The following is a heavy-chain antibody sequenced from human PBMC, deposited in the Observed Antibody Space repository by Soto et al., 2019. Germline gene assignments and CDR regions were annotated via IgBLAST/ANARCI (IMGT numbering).Heavy chain of an antibody. CDR3: ARGDATKIVVTTYYAMDV. D-gene: IGHD3-22*01. Sequence: QVQLVQSGAEVKKPGSSVKVSCKASGGSLSNYGISWVRQAPGQGLEWMGAIIPVFGTPNYAQKFQDRVTITAGKATTTVYMEVRSLTSEDTAVYYCARGDATKIVVTTYYAMDVWGQGTTVTVSS. CDR2: IIPVFGTP. V-gene: IGHV1-69*14. J-gene: IGHJ6*02. CDR1: GGSLSNYG.